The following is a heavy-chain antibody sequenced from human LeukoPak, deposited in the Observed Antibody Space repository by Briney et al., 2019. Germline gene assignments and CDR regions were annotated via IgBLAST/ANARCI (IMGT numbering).Heavy chain of an antibody. Sequence: SETLSLTCTVSGVSISSHYWTWIRQSPGTGLEWIGYISYTGSTNYNPSLKSRVTISKDMSKNQFSLKLTSVTAADTAVYYCARDVGTTGTGFYGYWGQGTLVTVSS. V-gene: IGHV4-59*11. CDR1: GVSISSHY. CDR3: ARDVGTTGTGFYGY. D-gene: IGHD1-1*01. CDR2: ISYTGST. J-gene: IGHJ4*02.